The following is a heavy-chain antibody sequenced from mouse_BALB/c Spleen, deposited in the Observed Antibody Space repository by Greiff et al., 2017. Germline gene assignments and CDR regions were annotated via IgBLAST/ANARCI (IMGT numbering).Heavy chain of an antibody. CDR1: GFTFSSFG. D-gene: IGHD4-1*01. CDR2: ISSGSSTI. V-gene: IGHV5-17*02. Sequence: EVKLVESGGGLVQPGGSRKLSCAASGFTFSSFGMHWVRQAPEKGLEWVAYISSGSSTIYYADTVKGRFTISRDNPKNTLFLQMTSLRSEDTAMYYCARGGNWFDYWGQGTTLTVSS. CDR3: ARGGNWFDY. J-gene: IGHJ2*01.